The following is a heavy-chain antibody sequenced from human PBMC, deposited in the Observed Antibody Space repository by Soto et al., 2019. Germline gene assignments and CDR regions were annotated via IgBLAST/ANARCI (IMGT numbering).Heavy chain of an antibody. CDR1: GGSISSYY. V-gene: IGHV4-59*01. CDR3: ARSRLVGATRALDY. J-gene: IGHJ4*02. Sequence: SETLSLTCTVSGGSISSYYWSWIRQPPGKGLEWIGYIYYSGSTNYNPSLKSRVTISVDTSKNQFSLKLSSVTAADTAVYYCARSRLVGATRALDYWGQGTLVTVSS. CDR2: IYYSGST. D-gene: IGHD1-26*01.